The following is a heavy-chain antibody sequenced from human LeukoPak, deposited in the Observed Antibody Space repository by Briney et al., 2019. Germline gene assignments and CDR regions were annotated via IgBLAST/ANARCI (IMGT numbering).Heavy chain of an antibody. D-gene: IGHD1-26*01. J-gene: IGHJ4*02. CDR3: AGGHYPLEY. CDR2: LYPSGST. V-gene: IGHV4-59*01. Sequence: SETLSLTCSVSGGSINSGYWSWIRQPPGKGLEWIGLLYPSGSTNYNPSLKSRVTISVDTSRTQFSLRLSSMTAADTAVYYCAGGHYPLEYWGQGTLVTVSS. CDR1: GGSINSGY.